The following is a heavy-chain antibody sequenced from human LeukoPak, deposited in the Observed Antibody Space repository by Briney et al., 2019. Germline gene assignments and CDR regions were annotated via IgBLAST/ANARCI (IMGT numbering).Heavy chain of an antibody. J-gene: IGHJ4*02. CDR2: ISSSSSYI. Sequence: GGSPRLSCAASGFTFNNYSMNWVRQAPGKGLEWVSSISSSSSYIYYADSVKGRFTISRDNAKNSLYLQMNSLRAEDTAVYYCARDLGYCSGGSCYSNDYWGQGTLVTVSS. V-gene: IGHV3-21*01. CDR3: ARDLGYCSGGSCYSNDY. D-gene: IGHD2-15*01. CDR1: GFTFNNYS.